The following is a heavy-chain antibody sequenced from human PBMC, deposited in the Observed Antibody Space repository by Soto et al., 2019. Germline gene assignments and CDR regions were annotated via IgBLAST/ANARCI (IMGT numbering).Heavy chain of an antibody. CDR2: IYYSGST. D-gene: IGHD1-26*01. Sequence: SETLSLTCTVSGGSISSYYWSWIRQPPGKGLEWIGYIYYSGSTNYNPSLKSRVTISVDTSKNQFSLRLSSVTAADTAVYYCARLPISGSYFEFDYLGQGTRVTVSS. J-gene: IGHJ4*02. V-gene: IGHV4-59*12. CDR3: ARLPISGSYFEFDY. CDR1: GGSISSYY.